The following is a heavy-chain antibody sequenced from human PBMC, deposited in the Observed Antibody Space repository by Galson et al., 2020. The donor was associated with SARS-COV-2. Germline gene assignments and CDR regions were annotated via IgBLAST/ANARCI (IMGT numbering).Heavy chain of an antibody. D-gene: IGHD4-17*01. Sequence: GGSLRLSCAASGFTFSSYDMHWVRQATGKGLEWVSAIGTAGDTYYPGSVKGRFTISRENAKNSLYLQMNSLRAGDTAVYYCARGDSTTVVTRGRVYYYYYMDVWGKGTTVTVSS. CDR3: ARGDSTTVVTRGRVYYYYYMDV. CDR1: GFTFSSYD. V-gene: IGHV3-13*01. CDR2: IGTAGDT. J-gene: IGHJ6*03.